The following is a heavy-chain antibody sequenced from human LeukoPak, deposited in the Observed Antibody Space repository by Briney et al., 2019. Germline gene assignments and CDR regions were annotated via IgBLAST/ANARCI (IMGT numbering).Heavy chain of an antibody. Sequence: GRSLRLSCKASGYTFTGYYMHWVRQAPGQGLEWMGWINPNSGGTNYAQKFQGRVTMTRDTSISTAYMELSRLRSDDTAVYYCARDGVGYYDSSGYYYFQHWGQGTLVTVSS. D-gene: IGHD3-22*01. CDR1: GYTFTGYY. CDR2: INPNSGGT. V-gene: IGHV1-2*02. CDR3: ARDGVGYYDSSGYYYFQH. J-gene: IGHJ1*01.